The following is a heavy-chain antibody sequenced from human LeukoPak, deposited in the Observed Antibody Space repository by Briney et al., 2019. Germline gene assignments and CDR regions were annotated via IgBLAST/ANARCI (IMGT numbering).Heavy chain of an antibody. J-gene: IGHJ4*02. CDR3: ARVALSEGELDY. Sequence: GGSLRLSCAASGFTFSDYYMSWIRQAPGKGLEWVSYISSSSGYIYYTDSVKGRFTISRDNAKNSLYLQMNSLRAEDTAMYYCARVALSEGELDYWGQGTLVTVSS. D-gene: IGHD3-16*01. V-gene: IGHV3-11*06. CDR2: ISSSSGYI. CDR1: GFTFSDYY.